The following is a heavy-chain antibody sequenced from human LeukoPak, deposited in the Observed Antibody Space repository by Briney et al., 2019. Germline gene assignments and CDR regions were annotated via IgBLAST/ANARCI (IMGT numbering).Heavy chain of an antibody. Sequence: RTGGSLGLSCVASEFTFSSHAMNWVRQAPGKGLEWVSSISGGGESTYYADSVKGRFTVSRDNSKNTLYLQINSLRGEDTAVYYCAKGKYSSGGVPDYWGQGTLVTVSS. D-gene: IGHD6-19*01. CDR3: AKGKYSSGGVPDY. J-gene: IGHJ4*02. V-gene: IGHV3-23*01. CDR2: ISGGGEST. CDR1: EFTFSSHA.